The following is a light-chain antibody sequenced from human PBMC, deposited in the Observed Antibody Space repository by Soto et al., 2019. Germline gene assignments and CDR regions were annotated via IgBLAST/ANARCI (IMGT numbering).Light chain of an antibody. Sequence: EIQMTQSPSTLSVSVVARVTNTCRASQSISNWLAWYQQKPGKAPKLLIYKASILESGVPSRFNGSGSGTEFTLTISSLQPAEFASYYCQHYNSYSEAVGQGTKVDIK. CDR3: QHYNSYSEA. CDR1: QSISNW. V-gene: IGKV1-5*03. CDR2: KAS. J-gene: IGKJ1*01.